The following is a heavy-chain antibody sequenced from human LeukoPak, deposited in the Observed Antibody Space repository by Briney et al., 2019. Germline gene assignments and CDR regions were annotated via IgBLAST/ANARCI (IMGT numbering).Heavy chain of an antibody. Sequence: QPGGSLRLSCAASGFTFSSYSMNWVRQAPGKGLEWVSYISSSSSTIYYADSVKGRFTISRDNAKNSLYLQMNSLRAEDTAVYYCARIAILYDDYRDYWGQGTLVTVSS. CDR2: ISSSSSTI. J-gene: IGHJ4*02. CDR1: GFTFSSYS. V-gene: IGHV3-48*04. CDR3: ARIAILYDDYRDY. D-gene: IGHD4-17*01.